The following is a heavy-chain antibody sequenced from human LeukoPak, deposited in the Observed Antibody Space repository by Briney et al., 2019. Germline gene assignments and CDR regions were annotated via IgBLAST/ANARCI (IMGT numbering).Heavy chain of an antibody. CDR3: AKDKAPGSWHTPSDF. CDR2: ISESGDGT. J-gene: IGHJ4*02. CDR1: GFTFLTYA. V-gene: IGHV3-23*01. D-gene: IGHD6-13*01. Sequence: GGALRLSRLACGFTFLTYAMRWVRQAPGRELDGVSGISESGDGTYYAESVKGRFTISRDNSKNTVFLQMNSLRADDTAKYYCAKDKAPGSWHTPSDFWGQGTLVTVSS.